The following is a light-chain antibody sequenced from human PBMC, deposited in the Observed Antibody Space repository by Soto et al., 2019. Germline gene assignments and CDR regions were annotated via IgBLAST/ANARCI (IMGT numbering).Light chain of an antibody. J-gene: IGKJ5*01. V-gene: IGKV4-1*01. Sequence: DIVMTQSPDSLAVSLGERATIHCKSSQSVLYSAKNKNFLTWYQQKKGQPPKLLIYWASTRESGVPDRFTGSGSGTDFTLTINRLQAEDVEVYYCQQHYITPITFGQGTRLEIK. CDR3: QQHYITPIT. CDR1: QSVLYSAKNKNF. CDR2: WAS.